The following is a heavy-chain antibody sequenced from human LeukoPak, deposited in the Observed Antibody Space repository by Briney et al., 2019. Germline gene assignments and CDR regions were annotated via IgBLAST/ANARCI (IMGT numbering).Heavy chain of an antibody. V-gene: IGHV1-18*01. CDR3: ASTPRYSYGSYYFDY. J-gene: IGHJ4*02. Sequence: ASVKVSCKASGYTFTSYGISWVRQAPGQGLEWMGWISAYNGNTNYAQKLQGRVTMTTDTSTSTAYMELRSLRSDDTAVYYCASTPRYSYGSYYFDYWGQGTLVTVSS. D-gene: IGHD5-18*01. CDR2: ISAYNGNT. CDR1: GYTFTSYG.